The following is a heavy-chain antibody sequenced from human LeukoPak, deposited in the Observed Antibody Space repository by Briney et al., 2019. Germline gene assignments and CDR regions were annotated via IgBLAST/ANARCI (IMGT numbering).Heavy chain of an antibody. CDR1: GFTFSNAW. V-gene: IGHV3-23*01. CDR3: AKAPPLNYYATSNSDY. D-gene: IGHD3-10*01. J-gene: IGHJ4*02. CDR2: MSGSGGST. Sequence: PGGSLRLSCAASGFTFSNAWMSWVRQAPGKGLEWVSAMSGSGGSTYYADSVKGRFTIARDNSKNTLYLQMNSLRAEDTAVYYCAKAPPLNYYATSNSDYWGQGTLVTVSS.